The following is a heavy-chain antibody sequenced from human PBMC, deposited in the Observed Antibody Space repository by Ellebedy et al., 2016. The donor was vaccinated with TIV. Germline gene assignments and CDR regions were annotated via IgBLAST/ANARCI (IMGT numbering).Heavy chain of an antibody. Sequence: GESLKISXKGSGYSFISYWIAWVRQVPGKGLEWMGMINPADSETRNSPSFEGQVTISADNSITTAYLQWSSLKASDTAMYYCARLRGSGTEGNAVDIWGQGTMVIVSS. CDR1: GYSFISYW. V-gene: IGHV5-51*01. D-gene: IGHD3-10*01. CDR2: INPADSET. J-gene: IGHJ3*02. CDR3: ARLRGSGTEGNAVDI.